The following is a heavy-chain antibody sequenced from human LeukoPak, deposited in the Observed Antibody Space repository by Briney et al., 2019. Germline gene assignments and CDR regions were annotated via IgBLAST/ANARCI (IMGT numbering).Heavy chain of an antibody. J-gene: IGHJ4*02. CDR2: IYSGGST. CDR3: ARGGTPGYSTGWIDH. CDR1: ELTVSSNY. D-gene: IGHD6-19*01. V-gene: IGHV3-53*05. Sequence: PGGSLRLSCAASELTVSSNYMSWVRQAPGKGLEWVSVIYSGGSTYYADSVKGRFIISRDNSRNTLYLQMNSLRAEDTAMCHCARGGTPGYSTGWIDHWGQGTLVTVSS.